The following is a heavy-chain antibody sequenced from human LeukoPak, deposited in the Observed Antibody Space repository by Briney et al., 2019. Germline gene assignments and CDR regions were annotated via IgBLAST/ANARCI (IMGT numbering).Heavy chain of an antibody. V-gene: IGHV3-33*01. CDR3: AGGAAWLHYYYYGMDV. D-gene: IGHD5-12*01. CDR1: GFTFRSYG. J-gene: IGHJ6*02. CDR2: MWYDGSNK. Sequence: PGGSLRLSCAASGFTFRSYGMHWVRQAPGKGLEWVAVMWYDGSNKYYADSVKGRFTISRDNSKNTLYLQMNSLRAENTAVYYCAGGAAWLHYYYYGMDVWGQGTTVTV.